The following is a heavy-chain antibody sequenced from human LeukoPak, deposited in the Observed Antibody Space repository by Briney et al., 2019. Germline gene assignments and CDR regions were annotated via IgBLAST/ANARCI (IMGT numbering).Heavy chain of an antibody. CDR2: MYYSGRT. D-gene: IGHD6-6*01. V-gene: IGHV4-39*01. CDR1: GGSISSSSDY. CDR3: ARREQLVDKYYFDY. Sequence: KPSETLSLTCTVSGGSISSSSDYWAWIRQPPGKGLQWFGSMYYSGRTYYHPSLESRVTISVDTSKTQFSLKLSSVTAADTAVYYCARREQLVDKYYFDYWGQGTLVTVSS. J-gene: IGHJ4*02.